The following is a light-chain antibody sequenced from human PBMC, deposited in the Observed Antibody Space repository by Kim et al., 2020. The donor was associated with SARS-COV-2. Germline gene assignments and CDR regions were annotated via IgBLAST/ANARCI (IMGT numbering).Light chain of an antibody. CDR2: KDN. J-gene: IGLJ2*01. V-gene: IGLV3-25*03. CDR1: ALPKQY. Sequence: SSELTQPPSMSVSPGQTARITCSGNALPKQYAYWYQQKPGQAPVVVIFKDNQRPSGIPERFSGSSSGTIVTLTISGVQAEDEADYYCQSADNIGSYVVFGGGTQLTVL. CDR3: QSADNIGSYVV.